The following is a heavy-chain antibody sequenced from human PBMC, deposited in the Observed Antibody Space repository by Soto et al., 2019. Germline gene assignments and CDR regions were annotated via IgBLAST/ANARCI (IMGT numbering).Heavy chain of an antibody. J-gene: IGHJ4*02. CDR2: ISAYNGNT. CDR1: GYTFTSYG. CDR3: ARAGYDILTGYPYFDY. Sequence: GASVKVSCKASGYTFTSYGISWVRQAPGQGLEWMGWISAYNGNTNYAQKLQGRVTMTTDTSTSTAYMELRSLRSDDTAVYYCARAGYDILTGYPYFDYWGQGTLVTVSS. V-gene: IGHV1-18*01. D-gene: IGHD3-9*01.